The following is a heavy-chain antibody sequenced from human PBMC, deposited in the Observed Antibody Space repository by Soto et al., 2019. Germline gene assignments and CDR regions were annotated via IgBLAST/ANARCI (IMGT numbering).Heavy chain of an antibody. CDR1: GFTFSSYG. Sequence: GGSLRLSCAASGFTFSSYGMHWVRQAPGKGLEWVAVIWYDGSNKYYADSVKGRFTISRDNFKNTLYLQMNSLRAEDTAVYYCAREASGSDYDFWSGYYTGHYMDVWGKGTTVTVSS. CDR2: IWYDGSNK. J-gene: IGHJ6*03. V-gene: IGHV3-33*01. CDR3: AREASGSDYDFWSGYYTGHYMDV. D-gene: IGHD3-3*01.